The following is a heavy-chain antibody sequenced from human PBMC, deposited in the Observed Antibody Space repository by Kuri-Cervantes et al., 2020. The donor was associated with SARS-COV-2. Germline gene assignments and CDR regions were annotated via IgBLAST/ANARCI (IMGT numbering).Heavy chain of an antibody. J-gene: IGHJ4*02. CDR1: RGTFSNDA. V-gene: IGHV1-69*13. Sequence: SVKVSCKAPRGTFSNDALIWVRQAPGQGLEWMGGIIPIFGTVNYAQKFQGRVTITADESTSTAYMDLNSVRSEDTAVYYCARSSGSYYGGRIDYWGQGTLVTVSS. CDR3: ARSSGSYYGGRIDY. D-gene: IGHD3-10*01. CDR2: IIPIFGTV.